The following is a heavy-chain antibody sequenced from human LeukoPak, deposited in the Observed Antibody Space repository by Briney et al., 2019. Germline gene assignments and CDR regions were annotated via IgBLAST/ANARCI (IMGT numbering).Heavy chain of an antibody. CDR2: ISGSSSTI. CDR1: GFIFSNYG. J-gene: IGHJ6*03. D-gene: IGHD5-18*01. Sequence: PGGSLRLSCAASGFIFSNYGINWVRQAPGKGLEWVSYISGSSSTIYYADSVKGRFTISRDNAKNSLYLQMNSLRAEDTAVYYCARVDRAMLTVYYYYMDVWGKGTTVTVSS. V-gene: IGHV3-48*01. CDR3: ARVDRAMLTVYYYYMDV.